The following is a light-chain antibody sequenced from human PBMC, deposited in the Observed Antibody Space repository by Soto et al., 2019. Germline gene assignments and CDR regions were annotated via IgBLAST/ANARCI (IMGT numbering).Light chain of an antibody. J-gene: IGLJ2*01. Sequence: QSVLTQPPSASGTPGQRVTISCSGSSSNIGSNHVNWYQQLPGMAPKLLLFNNERRPSGVPARVSGSKSGTSASLAISGLQSEDEADYYCAVWDDTLNGPVFGGGTKLTVL. CDR3: AVWDDTLNGPV. CDR1: SSNIGSNH. CDR2: NNE. V-gene: IGLV1-44*01.